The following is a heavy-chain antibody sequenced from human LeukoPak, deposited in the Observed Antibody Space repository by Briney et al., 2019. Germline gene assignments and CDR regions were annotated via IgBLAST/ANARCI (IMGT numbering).Heavy chain of an antibody. J-gene: IGHJ4*02. V-gene: IGHV5-51*01. D-gene: IGHD1-26*01. Sequence: NHGESLKISCKGSGYSFTNYWIGWVRQMPGKGLEWMGIIYPGDSDTRYIPSFQGQVTISADKSITTAYLQWSSLKASDTAMYYCARRVDSYWFFDYWGQGTLVTVSS. CDR3: ARRVDSYWFFDY. CDR1: GYSFTNYW. CDR2: IYPGDSDT.